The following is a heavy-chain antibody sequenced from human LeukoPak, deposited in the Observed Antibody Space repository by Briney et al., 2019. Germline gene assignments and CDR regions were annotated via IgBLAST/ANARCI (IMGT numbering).Heavy chain of an antibody. CDR2: ISAFNGNT. J-gene: IGHJ4*02. CDR1: GYTFTSYG. Sequence: GASVKVSCKASGYTFTSYGISWVRQAPGQGLEWMGWISAFNGNTNYAQKLQGRVTMTRDTSISTAYMELSRLRSDDTAVYYCARGAGEVPAAPFGYWGQGTLVTVSS. CDR3: ARGAGEVPAAPFGY. V-gene: IGHV1-18*01. D-gene: IGHD2-2*01.